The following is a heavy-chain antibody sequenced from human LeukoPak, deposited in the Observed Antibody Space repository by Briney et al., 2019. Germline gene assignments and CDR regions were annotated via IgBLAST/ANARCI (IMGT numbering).Heavy chain of an antibody. D-gene: IGHD6-13*01. Sequence: SETLSLTCTVSGDSFSYFYWSWIRQPPGKGLEWIGYIYNSGSTNYNPSLKSRVTISLDTSKNQFSLKLSSVTAADTAVYYCARGVVAAAGRTFDFWGQGTLVTISS. V-gene: IGHV4-59*01. J-gene: IGHJ4*02. CDR2: IYNSGST. CDR1: GDSFSYFY. CDR3: ARGVVAAAGRTFDF.